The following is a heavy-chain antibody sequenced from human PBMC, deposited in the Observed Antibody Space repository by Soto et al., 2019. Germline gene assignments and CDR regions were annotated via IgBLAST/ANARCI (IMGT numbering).Heavy chain of an antibody. D-gene: IGHD6-13*01. CDR1: GFTFSDYY. Sequence: AGGSLRLSCAASGFTFSDYYMIWIRQAPGKGLEWVSYISSSSSYTNYADSVKGRFTISRDNAKNSLYLQMNSLRAEDTAVYYCARAGIAAAGSGVSTFDPWGQGTLVTVSS. CDR3: ARAGIAAAGSGVSTFDP. J-gene: IGHJ5*02. V-gene: IGHV3-11*06. CDR2: ISSSSSYT.